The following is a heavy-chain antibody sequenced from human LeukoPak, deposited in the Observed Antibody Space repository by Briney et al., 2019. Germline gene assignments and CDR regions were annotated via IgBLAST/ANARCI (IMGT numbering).Heavy chain of an antibody. Sequence: QPGGSLRLSCAASGFTFSSYGMHWVRQAPGKGLEWVTFIRYDGSNKYYADSVKGRFTISRDNSKNTLYLQMNSLRAEDTAVYYCAKSTHFGVGGSDFDYWAQGTLVTVSS. CDR3: AKSTHFGVGGSDFDY. V-gene: IGHV3-30*02. D-gene: IGHD3-3*01. J-gene: IGHJ4*02. CDR1: GFTFSSYG. CDR2: IRYDGSNK.